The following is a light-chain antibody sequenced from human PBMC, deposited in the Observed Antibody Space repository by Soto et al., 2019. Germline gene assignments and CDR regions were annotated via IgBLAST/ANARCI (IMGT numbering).Light chain of an antibody. Sequence: EIVLTQSPGTLSLSPGERPTLSFRASQSVNRNYLAWHQQKPGQAPRLXIYGVSSRETGIPDRFSGSGAGTECTRTISRLEPEDVAVDYCQQYGNSGVTFGPGTKVDIK. J-gene: IGKJ3*01. CDR2: GVS. CDR3: QQYGNSGVT. V-gene: IGKV3-20*01. CDR1: QSVNRNY.